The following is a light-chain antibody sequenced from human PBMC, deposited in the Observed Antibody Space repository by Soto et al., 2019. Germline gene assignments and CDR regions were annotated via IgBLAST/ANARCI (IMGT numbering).Light chain of an antibody. J-gene: IGKJ1*01. CDR2: S. CDR3: MQTLQTPRT. V-gene: IGKV2-28*01. CDR1: QSLLHSNGYNY. Sequence: DIVMTQSPLSLPVTPGEPASISCRSSQSLLHSNGYNYLDWYLQKPGQSPQLLIYSNRASGVPDRFSGSGSGTDFTLKISRVEAADVGVYYCMQTLQTPRTFGQGTKVEIK.